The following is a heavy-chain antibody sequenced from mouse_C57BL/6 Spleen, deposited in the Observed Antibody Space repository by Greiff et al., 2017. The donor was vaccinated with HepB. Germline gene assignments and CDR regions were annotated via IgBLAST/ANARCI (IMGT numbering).Heavy chain of an antibody. CDR2: ISSGSSTI. V-gene: IGHV5-17*01. CDR1: GFTFSDYG. CDR3: ASPGDYGSRGFAY. Sequence: EVQGVESGGGLVKPGGSLKLSCAASGFTFSDYGMHWVRQAPEKGLEWVAYISSGSSTIYYADTVKGRFTISRDNAKNTLFLQMTSLRSEDTAMYYCASPGDYGSRGFAYWGQGTLVTVSA. J-gene: IGHJ3*01. D-gene: IGHD1-1*01.